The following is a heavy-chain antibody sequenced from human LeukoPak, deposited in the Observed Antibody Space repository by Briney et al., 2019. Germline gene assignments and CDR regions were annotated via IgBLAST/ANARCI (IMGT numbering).Heavy chain of an antibody. J-gene: IGHJ6*03. CDR3: TKELHVAVAVADYYYFYMDV. CDR1: GFAFSSFA. CDR2: INGGGNTT. D-gene: IGHD6-19*01. V-gene: IGHV3-23*01. Sequence: GGSLRLSCAASGFAFSSFAMGWVRQSPGKGLEWLSTINGGGNTTFYSDAVKGRFTISRDNSKNTLYLHMDSLRPDDTATYYCTKELHVAVAVADYYYFYMDVWGRGTAVTVSS.